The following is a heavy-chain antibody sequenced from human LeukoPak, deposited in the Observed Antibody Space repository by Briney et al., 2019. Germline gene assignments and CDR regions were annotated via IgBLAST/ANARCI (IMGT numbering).Heavy chain of an antibody. CDR1: GFTVSSNY. D-gene: IGHD3-16*01. Sequence: GGSLRLSCAASGFTVSSNYMHWVRQAPGKGLEWVSLIYSGGTPDYADSVKGRFTISRDKSRNTLYLQMNSLRAEDTAVYYCARKTDHRAGGDYWGQGTLVTVSS. J-gene: IGHJ4*02. V-gene: IGHV3-66*01. CDR2: IYSGGTP. CDR3: ARKTDHRAGGDY.